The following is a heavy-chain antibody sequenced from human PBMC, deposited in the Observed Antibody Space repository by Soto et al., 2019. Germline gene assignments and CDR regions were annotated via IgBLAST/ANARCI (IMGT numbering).Heavy chain of an antibody. V-gene: IGHV3-33*01. J-gene: IGHJ4*02. D-gene: IGHD3-22*01. CDR2: IWYDGSNK. CDR3: ARGGYYDRSGYNLIDY. Sequence: GGSLRLSCAASGFTFSSYGMHWVRQAPGKGLEWVAVIWYDGSNKYYADSVKGRFTISRDNSKNTLYLQMNSLRAEDTAVYYCARGGYYDRSGYNLIDYWGQGTLVTVSS. CDR1: GFTFSSYG.